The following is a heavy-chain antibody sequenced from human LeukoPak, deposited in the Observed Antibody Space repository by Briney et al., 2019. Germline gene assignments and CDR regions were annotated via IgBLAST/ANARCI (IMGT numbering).Heavy chain of an antibody. CDR2: IIPIFGTA. CDR1: GGTFSSYA. J-gene: IGHJ2*01. CDR3: AGLVYQYYYGNYWYFDL. Sequence: SVKVSCKASGGTFSSYAISWVRQAPGQGLEWMGGIIPIFGTANYAQKFQGRVTITADETTSTAYMELSSLRSEDTAVYYYAGLVYQYYYGNYWYFDLWGRGTLVTVSS. D-gene: IGHD3-10*01. V-gene: IGHV1-69*13.